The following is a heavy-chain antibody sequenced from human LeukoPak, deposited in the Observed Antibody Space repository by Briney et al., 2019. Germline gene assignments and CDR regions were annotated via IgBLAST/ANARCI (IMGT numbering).Heavy chain of an antibody. J-gene: IGHJ5*02. D-gene: IGHD3-10*01. Sequence: ASVKVSCKASGYTFTGYYMHWVRQAPGQGLEWMGWINPNSGGTNYAQKFQGRVTTTRDTSISTAYMELSRLRSDDTAVYYCARDDSHYYGSGRSYNWFDPWGQGTLVTVSS. V-gene: IGHV1-2*02. CDR3: ARDDSHYYGSGRSYNWFDP. CDR1: GYTFTGYY. CDR2: INPNSGGT.